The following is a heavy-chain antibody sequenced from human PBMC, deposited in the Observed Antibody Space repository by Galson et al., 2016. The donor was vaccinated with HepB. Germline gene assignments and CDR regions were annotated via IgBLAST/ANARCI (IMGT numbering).Heavy chain of an antibody. D-gene: IGHD6-19*01. Sequence: QSGAEVKKPGESLQISCKGSGYGFTSYWLGWVRQMPGKGLEWMGVIYPGDSETTYSPSFRGQVTMSVDKSIRTAYLQWSSLKASNSAMYFCARQRGVGGWYFDSWGQGTLVTVSS. J-gene: IGHJ4*02. CDR3: ARQRGVGGWYFDS. CDR2: IYPGDSET. CDR1: GYGFTSYW. V-gene: IGHV5-51*01.